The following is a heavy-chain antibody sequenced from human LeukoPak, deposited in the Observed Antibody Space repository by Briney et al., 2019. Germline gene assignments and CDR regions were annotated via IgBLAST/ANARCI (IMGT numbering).Heavy chain of an antibody. V-gene: IGHV4-4*07. D-gene: IGHD2-21*02. CDR3: ASIVVVAAADPSDAFDI. Sequence: SETLSLTCTVSGGSISSYYWSWIRQPAGKGLEWIGRIYTSGSTNYNPSLKSRVTMSVDTSKNQFSLKLSSVTAADTAVYYCASIVVVAAADPSDAFDIWGQGTMVTVSS. CDR1: GGSISSYY. J-gene: IGHJ3*02. CDR2: IYTSGST.